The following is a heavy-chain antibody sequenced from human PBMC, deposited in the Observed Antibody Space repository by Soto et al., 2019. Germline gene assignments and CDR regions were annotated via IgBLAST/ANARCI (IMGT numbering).Heavy chain of an antibody. Sequence: ASVKVSCKASGYTFTGYYMHWVRQAPGQGLEWMGWIKPNSGGTNYAQKFQGRVTMTRDTSISTAYMELSRLRSDDTAVYYCARGIQLWWNWFDPWGQGTLVTVS. J-gene: IGHJ5*02. CDR3: ARGIQLWWNWFDP. CDR1: GYTFTGYY. CDR2: IKPNSGGT. D-gene: IGHD5-18*01. V-gene: IGHV1-2*02.